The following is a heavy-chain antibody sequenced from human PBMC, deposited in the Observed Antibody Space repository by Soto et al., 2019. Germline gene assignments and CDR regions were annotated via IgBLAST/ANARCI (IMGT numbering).Heavy chain of an antibody. CDR3: ARAYYCGSGRGRSMDV. CDR1: GGSVSSGTYY. J-gene: IGHJ6*02. V-gene: IGHV4-61*01. D-gene: IGHD3-10*01. CDR2: IYGTGST. Sequence: QVQLQESDPGLVKPSETLSLTCTVSGGSVSSGTYYWTWIRQPPGKGLEWIGYIYGTGSTNYNPSLTSRGTISVDTSKNQFSLQLSSVTAADTAVYYCARAYYCGSGRGRSMDVWGQGTTVTV.